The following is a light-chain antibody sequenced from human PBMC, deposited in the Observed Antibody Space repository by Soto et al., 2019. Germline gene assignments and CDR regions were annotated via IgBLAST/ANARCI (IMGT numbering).Light chain of an antibody. Sequence: EIMLAQSPATLCLSQGGRATLSCRASQSVSSYLAWYQQKPGQAPRLLIYDASNRATGIPARFSGSGSGTDFTLTISGLEPEDFAMYFCQHYGGSLLTFGGGSIVDVK. CDR3: QHYGGSLLT. CDR2: DAS. V-gene: IGKV3-11*01. J-gene: IGKJ4*01. CDR1: QSVSSY.